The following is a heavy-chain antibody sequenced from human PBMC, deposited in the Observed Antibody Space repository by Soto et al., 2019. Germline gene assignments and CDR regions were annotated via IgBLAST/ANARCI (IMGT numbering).Heavy chain of an antibody. J-gene: IGHJ6*02. V-gene: IGHV3-30-3*01. Sequence: GGSLRLSCAASGFTFSDYAMHWVRQAPDKGLEWVTVISYDGTTKYYADSVKGRFTISRDNSKNTLYLQMNSLRPDDTALYYCARSLSGYDSRPGFYHLYAMDVWGQGTTVTVSS. CDR2: ISYDGTTK. D-gene: IGHD5-12*01. CDR1: GFTFSDYA. CDR3: ARSLSGYDSRPGFYHLYAMDV.